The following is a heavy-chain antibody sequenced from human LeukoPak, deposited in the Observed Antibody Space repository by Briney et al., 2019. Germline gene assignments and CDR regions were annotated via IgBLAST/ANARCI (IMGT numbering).Heavy chain of an antibody. J-gene: IGHJ4*02. D-gene: IGHD6-13*01. CDR2: IRYDGSNK. CDR1: GFTFSTYG. Sequence: PGGSLRLSCAASGFTFSTYGMHWVRQAPGKGLEWVAFIRYDGSNKYYADSVKGRFTISRDNSKNTLYLQMNSLRAEDTAVYYCARQATAGLDYWGQGTLVTVSS. V-gene: IGHV3-30*02. CDR3: ARQATAGLDY.